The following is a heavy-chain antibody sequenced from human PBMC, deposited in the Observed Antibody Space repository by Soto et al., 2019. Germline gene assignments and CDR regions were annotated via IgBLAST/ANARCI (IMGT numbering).Heavy chain of an antibody. V-gene: IGHV2-70*04. CDR2: IDWDDDK. CDR1: GFSLCTSGMR. CDR3: ARDYSPPYYYYGMDV. Sequence: SGPTLVNPTQTLTLTCTFSGFSLCTSGMRVSWIRQPPGKALEWLARIDWDDDKFYSTSLKTRLTISKDTSKNQVVLTMTNMDPVDTATYYCARDYSPPYYYYGMDVWGQGTTVTVSS. J-gene: IGHJ6*02. D-gene: IGHD4-4*01.